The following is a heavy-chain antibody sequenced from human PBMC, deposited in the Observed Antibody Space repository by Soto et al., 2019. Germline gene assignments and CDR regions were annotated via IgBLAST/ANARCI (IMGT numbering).Heavy chain of an antibody. Sequence: QVQLQESGPGLVKPSQTLSLTCTVSGGSISSGDYYWSWIRQPPGKGLEWIGYIYYSGSNYYNPSLKRRVTISVDTSKTQFSLKLSSVTAADTAVYYCARDCSSTSCYYYYGMDVWGQGTTVTVSS. J-gene: IGHJ6*02. CDR3: ARDCSSTSCYYYYGMDV. CDR1: GGSISSGDYY. CDR2: IYYSGSN. D-gene: IGHD2-2*01. V-gene: IGHV4-30-4*01.